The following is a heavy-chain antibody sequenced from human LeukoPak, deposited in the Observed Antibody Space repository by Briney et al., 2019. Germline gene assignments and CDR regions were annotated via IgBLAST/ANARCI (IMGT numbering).Heavy chain of an antibody. CDR2: ISAYNGNT. D-gene: IGHD6-13*01. CDR1: GGTFSSYA. CDR3: ARGKAAAGTSNLDY. Sequence: ASVKVSCKASGGTFSSYAISWVRQAPGQGLEWMGWISAYNGNTNYAQELQGRVTMTTDTSTSTAYMELRSLRSDDTAVYYCARGKAAAGTSNLDYWGQGTLVTVSS. V-gene: IGHV1-18*01. J-gene: IGHJ4*02.